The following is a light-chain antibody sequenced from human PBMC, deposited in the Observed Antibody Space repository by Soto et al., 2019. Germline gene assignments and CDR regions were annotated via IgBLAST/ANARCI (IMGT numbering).Light chain of an antibody. CDR2: EVS. J-gene: IGLJ2*01. CDR3: SSYAGNYNLV. V-gene: IGLV2-8*01. Sequence: QAVLTEPPSASGSTGQAVTISCTGTSSYVGSYKFVSWYQQHPGKAPKLMMYEVSKRPSGVPDRFSGSKSGNTASLTVSGLQAEDEADYFCSSYAGNYNLVFGGGTKVTVL. CDR1: SSYVGSYKF.